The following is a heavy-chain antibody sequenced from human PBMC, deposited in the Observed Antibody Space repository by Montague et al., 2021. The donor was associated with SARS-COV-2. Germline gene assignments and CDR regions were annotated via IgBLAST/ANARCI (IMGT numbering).Heavy chain of an antibody. CDR3: AHLIRYYDIFTGIPFDY. J-gene: IGHJ4*02. D-gene: IGHD3-9*01. Sequence: PALVKPTQTLTLTCTFSGFSLSTPNVGVGWIRQPPGKALEWVAVIYSNDEKRYSPSLRNRLTITKDTAKNQVVLSLTYVDPVDTATYYCAHLIRYYDIFTGIPFDYWGQGSQVTVFS. CDR1: GFSLSTPNVG. CDR2: IYSNDEK. V-gene: IGHV2-5*01.